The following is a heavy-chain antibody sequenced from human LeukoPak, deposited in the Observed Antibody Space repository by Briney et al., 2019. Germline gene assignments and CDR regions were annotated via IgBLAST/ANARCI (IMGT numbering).Heavy chain of an antibody. J-gene: IGHJ4*02. CDR2: ISGSGAYI. CDR1: GFTFTTYT. CDR3: AKERDAWLLPFYFDY. V-gene: IGHV3-21*01. Sequence: PGGSLRLSCAASGFTFTTYTMNWVRQAPGKGLEWVSSISGSGAYIYYADSVKGRFTISRDNVKNSLYLQMNSLSAEDTAVYYCAKERDAWLLPFYFDYWGQGTLVTVSS. D-gene: IGHD3-22*01.